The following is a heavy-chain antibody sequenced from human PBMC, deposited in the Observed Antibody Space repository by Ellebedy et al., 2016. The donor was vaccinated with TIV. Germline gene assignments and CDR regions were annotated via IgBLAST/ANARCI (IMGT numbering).Heavy chain of an antibody. CDR3: AKDLAAKWLQAFDY. J-gene: IGHJ4*02. CDR2: LTGAGVGT. Sequence: PGGSLRLSCEASGFTFATYAMTWVRQAPGKGLEWVSGLTGAGVGTSYADSVKGRFTISRDNSKNTLYLQMNSLRAEDTAVYYCAKDLAAKWLQAFDYWGQGTLVTVSS. V-gene: IGHV3-23*01. CDR1: GFTFATYA. D-gene: IGHD5-24*01.